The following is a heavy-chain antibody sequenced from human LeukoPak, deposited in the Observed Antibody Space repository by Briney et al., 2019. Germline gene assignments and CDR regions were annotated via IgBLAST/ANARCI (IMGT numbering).Heavy chain of an antibody. Sequence: KTSETLSLTCAVYGGSFSGYYWSWIRQPPGKGLEWIGYIYYSGSTYYNPSLKSRVTISVDTSKNQFSLKLSSVTAADTAVYYCARDRAHYARLDPWGQGTLVTVSS. J-gene: IGHJ5*02. CDR2: IYYSGST. CDR3: ARDRAHYARLDP. CDR1: GGSFSGYY. V-gene: IGHV4-34*09. D-gene: IGHD3-16*01.